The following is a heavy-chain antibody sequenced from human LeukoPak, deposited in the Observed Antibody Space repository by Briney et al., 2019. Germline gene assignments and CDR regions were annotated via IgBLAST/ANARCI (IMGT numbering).Heavy chain of an antibody. CDR2: INQDGNSQ. J-gene: IGHJ4*02. CDR3: ARSLWPEDY. CDR1: GFAFSSYW. Sequence: TGGSLRLSCEASGFAFSSYWASWVRQAPGKGLEWVANINQDGNSQNYVDSVRGRFTISKDNAKNSVYLQMNSLRAEDTAVYYCARSLWPEDYWGQGIVVTVS. D-gene: IGHD2-21*01. V-gene: IGHV3-7*01.